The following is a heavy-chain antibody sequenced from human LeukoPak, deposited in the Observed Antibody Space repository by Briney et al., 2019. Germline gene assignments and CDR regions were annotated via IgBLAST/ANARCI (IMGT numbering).Heavy chain of an antibody. V-gene: IGHV4-59*01. CDR1: GGSISSYY. CDR3: ARVTGYMIEDYFDY. CDR2: IYYSGST. D-gene: IGHD3-22*01. J-gene: IGHJ4*02. Sequence: PSETLSLTCTVSGGSISSYYWSWIRQPPGKGLEWIGYIYYSGSTYYNPSLRSRVTISVDTSKNQFSLKLNSVTAADTAVYYCARVTGYMIEDYFDYWGQGTLVTVSS.